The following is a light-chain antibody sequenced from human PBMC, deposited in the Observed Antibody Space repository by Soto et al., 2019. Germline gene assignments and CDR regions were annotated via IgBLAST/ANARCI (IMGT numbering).Light chain of an antibody. CDR2: GAS. V-gene: IGKV3D-20*02. J-gene: IGKJ1*01. CDR1: QTVSGNS. Sequence: IVLTQSPGTLSLSPGERASRSVRATQTVSGNSLAWYQQKPGQAPKLLIHGASTRATGIPARFSGSGSGTDFTLTISSLEPEDFAVYYCQQRSNWPWTFGQGTNVDIK. CDR3: QQRSNWPWT.